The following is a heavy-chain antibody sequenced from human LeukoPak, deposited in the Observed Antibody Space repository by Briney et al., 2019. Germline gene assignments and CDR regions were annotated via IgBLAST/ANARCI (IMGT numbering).Heavy chain of an antibody. CDR2: IKQDGSEK. J-gene: IGHJ4*02. V-gene: IGHV3-7*01. D-gene: IGHD2-2*01. CDR3: ARATSFDY. Sequence: GSLRLSCAASGFTFRAYWMSWVRQAPGRGLEWVTNIKQDGSEKNYVDSVKGRFTISRDNTKKSLHLQMNSLRAEDTAVYYCARATSFDYWGQGTLVTVSS. CDR1: GFTFRAYW.